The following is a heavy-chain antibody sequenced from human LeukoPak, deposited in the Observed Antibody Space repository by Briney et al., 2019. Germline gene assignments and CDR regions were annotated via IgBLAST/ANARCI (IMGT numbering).Heavy chain of an antibody. Sequence: GGSLRLSCAASGFTFSSYEVNWVRQAPGKGLEWVSYISSSGSTIYYADSVKGRFTISRDNAKNSLYLQMNSLRAENTAVYYCARDSSYFDYWGQGTLVTVSS. CDR1: GFTFSSYE. CDR3: ARDSSYFDY. J-gene: IGHJ4*02. V-gene: IGHV3-48*03. CDR2: ISSSGSTI.